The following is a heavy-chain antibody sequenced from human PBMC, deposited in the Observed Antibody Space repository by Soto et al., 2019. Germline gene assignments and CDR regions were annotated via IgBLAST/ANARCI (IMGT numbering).Heavy chain of an antibody. Sequence: QVQLVQSGAEVKKPGASVKVSCKASGYTFTSYAMHWVRQAPGQRLEWMGWINAGNGNTKYSQKFQGRVTITRDTSASTAYMELSSLRSEDTAVYYCARDAAFYCSSTSCYDGELDYWGQGTLVTVSS. CDR1: GYTFTSYA. CDR3: ARDAAFYCSSTSCYDGELDY. J-gene: IGHJ4*02. D-gene: IGHD2-2*01. V-gene: IGHV1-3*01. CDR2: INAGNGNT.